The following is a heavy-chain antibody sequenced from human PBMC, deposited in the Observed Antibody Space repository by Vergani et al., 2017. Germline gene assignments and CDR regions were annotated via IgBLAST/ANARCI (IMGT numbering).Heavy chain of an antibody. J-gene: IGHJ3*02. CDR3: ARHMDGLIVVVITTAFDI. CDR2: IYHSGST. D-gene: IGHD3-22*01. V-gene: IGHV4-38-2*01. CDR1: GYSISSGYY. Sequence: QVQLQESGPGLVKPSETLSLTCAVSGYSISSGYYLGWIRQPPGKGLEWIGSIYHSGSTYYNPSLKSRVTISVDTSKNQFSLKLSSVTAADTAVYYCARHMDGLIVVVITTAFDIWGQGTMVTVSS.